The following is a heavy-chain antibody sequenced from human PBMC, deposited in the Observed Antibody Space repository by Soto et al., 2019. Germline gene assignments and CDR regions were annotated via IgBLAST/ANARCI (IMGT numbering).Heavy chain of an antibody. V-gene: IGHV3-74*01. CDR3: VGVRSDGYNY. D-gene: IGHD5-12*01. J-gene: IGHJ1*01. CDR2: INSDGSTR. Sequence: LRLFFAAWGFSVKNYWMFWVRQPPCKGLVWVSHINSDGSTRTYADSVKGRFTISRDNAKNTLNLQMNSLGAEDTALYYCVGVRSDGYNYLGQGTLVTVSS. CDR1: GFSVKNYW.